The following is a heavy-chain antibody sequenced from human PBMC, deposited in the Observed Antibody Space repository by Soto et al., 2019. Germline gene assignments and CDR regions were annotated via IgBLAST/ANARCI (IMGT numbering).Heavy chain of an antibody. CDR2: INPNSGGT. CDR1: GYSFTGYF. CDR3: ARELGSGPYFDY. Sequence: ASVKVSCKAPGYSFTGYFIYWVRLAPGQGLEWMGWINPNSGGTNYAQKFQGRVTMTRDTSINTAYMELSSLTSDDTAVYFCARELGSGPYFDYWGLGSLVTVSS. D-gene: IGHD7-27*01. J-gene: IGHJ4*02. V-gene: IGHV1-2*02.